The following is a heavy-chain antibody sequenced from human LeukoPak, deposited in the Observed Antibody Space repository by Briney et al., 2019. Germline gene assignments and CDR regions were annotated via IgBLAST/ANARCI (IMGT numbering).Heavy chain of an antibody. J-gene: IGHJ4*02. D-gene: IGHD2-15*01. V-gene: IGHV3-23*01. CDR3: AKDGVMVVATFDY. CDR2: ISSSGGTT. CDR1: GFTFSSYA. Sequence: GGSLRLSCAASGFTFSSYAMSWVRQAPGKGLEWVSAISSSGGTTNYADSVKGRFTISRDNSKNTLYLQMNSLRAEDTAVYYCAKDGVMVVATFDYWGQGTLVTVSS.